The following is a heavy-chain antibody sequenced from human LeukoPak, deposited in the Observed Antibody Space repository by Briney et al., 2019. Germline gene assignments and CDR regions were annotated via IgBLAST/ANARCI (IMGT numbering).Heavy chain of an antibody. J-gene: IGHJ5*02. CDR2: INHSGST. V-gene: IGHV4-34*01. D-gene: IGHD3-10*01. CDR3: ARGSPYYYGSGNWFDP. CDR1: GVSFSGYY. Sequence: PSETLSLTCAVYGVSFSGYYWSWIRQPPGKGLEWIGEINHSGSTNYNPSLKSRVTISVDTSKNQFSLKLSSVTAADTAVYYCARGSPYYYGSGNWFDPWGQGTLVTVSS.